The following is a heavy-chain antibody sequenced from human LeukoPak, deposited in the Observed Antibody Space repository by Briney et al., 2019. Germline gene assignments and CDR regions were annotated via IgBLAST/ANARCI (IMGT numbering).Heavy chain of an antibody. J-gene: IGHJ6*03. D-gene: IGHD2-15*01. V-gene: IGHV3-74*01. CDR1: GFTFSGHW. Sequence: GGSLRLSCAVSGFTFSGHWMFWVRQAPGKGLEWVSSTNSDGSSRGYTDSVKGRFTISRDNSKNTLYLQMNSLRAEDTAIYYCAKNGDRGAYCTGGTCYPYFYYYMDVWGKGTTVTI. CDR2: TNSDGSSR. CDR3: AKNGDRGAYCTGGTCYPYFYYYMDV.